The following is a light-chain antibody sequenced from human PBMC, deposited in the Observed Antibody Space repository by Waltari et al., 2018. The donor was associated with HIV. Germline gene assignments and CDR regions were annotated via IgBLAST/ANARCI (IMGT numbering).Light chain of an antibody. Sequence: QSVLTKPPSASGTPGQRVTISCSGRGSNIGSNYVYWYQQLPGTAPKLLFYRNNQRPSGVPDRFAGSKSGTSASLAISGLRSEDEADYYCATWDDSLNVVFGGGTKLTVL. CDR2: RNN. CDR3: ATWDDSLNVV. J-gene: IGLJ3*02. V-gene: IGLV1-47*01. CDR1: GSNIGSNY.